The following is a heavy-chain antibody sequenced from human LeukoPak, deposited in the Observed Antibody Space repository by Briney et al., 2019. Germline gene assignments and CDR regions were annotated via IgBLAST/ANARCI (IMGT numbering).Heavy chain of an antibody. CDR3: ARDLAWGAFDY. CDR1: GFTFSDYY. J-gene: IGHJ4*02. D-gene: IGHD7-27*01. CDR2: ISSSGSTI. Sequence: GGSLRLSCAASGFTFSDYYMSWIRQAPGKGLEWVSYISSSGSTIYYADSVKGRFTISRDNAKNSLYLQMNSLRVEDTAVYYCARDLAWGAFDYWGQGTLVTVSS. V-gene: IGHV3-11*01.